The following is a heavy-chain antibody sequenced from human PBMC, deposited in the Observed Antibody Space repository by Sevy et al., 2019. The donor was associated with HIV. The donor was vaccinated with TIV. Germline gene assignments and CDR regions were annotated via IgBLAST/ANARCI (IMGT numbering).Heavy chain of an antibody. D-gene: IGHD3-22*01. Sequence: GGSLRLSCAASGFTFSSYGMHWVRQAPGKGLEWVAVIWNDRSNKHYEDTVKGRFTISRDNSKNKLYLQMNSLRAEDTAVYYCASLPNNYYDSSGSSGDDAVDIWGQGTMVTVSS. V-gene: IGHV3-33*01. J-gene: IGHJ3*02. CDR2: IWNDRSNK. CDR1: GFTFSSYG. CDR3: ASLPNNYYDSSGSSGDDAVDI.